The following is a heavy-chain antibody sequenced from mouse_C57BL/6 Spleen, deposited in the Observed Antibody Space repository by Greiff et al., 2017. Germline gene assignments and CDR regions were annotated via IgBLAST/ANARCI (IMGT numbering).Heavy chain of an antibody. Sequence: QVQLQQSGAELVRPGTSVKVSCKASGYAFTYYLIEWVKQRPGQGLEWIGVINPGSGGTNYNEKFKGKATLTADKSSSTAYMQLSSLTSEDSAVYFCARRDLTGTVDYWGQGTTLTVSS. CDR2: INPGSGGT. CDR3: ARRDLTGTVDY. CDR1: GYAFTYYL. V-gene: IGHV1-54*01. J-gene: IGHJ2*01. D-gene: IGHD4-1*01.